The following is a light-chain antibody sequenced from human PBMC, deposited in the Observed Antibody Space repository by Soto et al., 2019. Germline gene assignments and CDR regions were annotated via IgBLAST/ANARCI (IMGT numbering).Light chain of an antibody. CDR1: SSNIGALYD. V-gene: IGLV1-40*01. CDR3: QSYDNSLSGHVV. Sequence: QSVLTKLPSVSGAPGQRVTISCTGSSSNIGALYDVNWYQQLPGTAPKLLIYDNNNRPSGVPDRFSGSKSGTSASLAITGLQAEDEADYYCQSYDNSLSGHVVFGGGTKLTVL. J-gene: IGLJ2*01. CDR2: DNN.